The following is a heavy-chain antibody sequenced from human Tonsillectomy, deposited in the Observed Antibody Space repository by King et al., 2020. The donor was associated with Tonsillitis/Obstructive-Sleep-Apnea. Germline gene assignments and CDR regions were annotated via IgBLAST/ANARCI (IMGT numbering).Heavy chain of an antibody. CDR1: GFTFSSYA. J-gene: IGHJ4*02. CDR3: AKDRAGTSCSDY. V-gene: IGHV3-23*04. D-gene: IGHD2-2*01. CDR2: IRCVGGST. Sequence: VQLVESGGGLVQPGGSLRLSCAASGFTFSSYAMSWVRQAPGKGLEWGSAIRCVGGSTYYADSVKGRFTRSRDHSKNTLYLQMNSLRAEYTAVYYCAKDRAGTSCSDYWGQGTLVTVSS.